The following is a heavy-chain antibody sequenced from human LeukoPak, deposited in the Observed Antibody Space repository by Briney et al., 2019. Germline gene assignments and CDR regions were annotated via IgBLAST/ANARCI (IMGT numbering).Heavy chain of an antibody. Sequence: GGSLRLSGAASGFTFSSYAMSWVRQAPGKGLEWVSAISGSGGSTYYADSVKGRFTISRDNSKNTLYLQMNSLRAEDTAVYYCAKIPAAIGHYFDYWGQGTLVTVSS. CDR1: GFTFSSYA. CDR2: ISGSGGST. V-gene: IGHV3-23*01. CDR3: AKIPAAIGHYFDY. J-gene: IGHJ4*02. D-gene: IGHD2-2*01.